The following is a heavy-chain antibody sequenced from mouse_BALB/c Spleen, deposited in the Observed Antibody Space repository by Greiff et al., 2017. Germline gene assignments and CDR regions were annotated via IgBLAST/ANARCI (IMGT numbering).Heavy chain of an antibody. D-gene: IGHD1-1*01. Sequence: EVQGVESGGGLVKPGGSLKLSCAASGFTFSSYAMSWVRQTPEKRLEWVATISSGGSYTYYPDSVKGRFTISRDNAKNTLYLQMSSLRSEDTAMYYCARHGNAMDYWGQGTSVTVSS. CDR3: ARHGNAMDY. V-gene: IGHV5-9-3*01. CDR2: ISSGGSYT. CDR1: GFTFSSYA. J-gene: IGHJ4*01.